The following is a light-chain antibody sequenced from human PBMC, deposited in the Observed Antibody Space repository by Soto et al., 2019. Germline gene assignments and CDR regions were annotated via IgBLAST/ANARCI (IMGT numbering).Light chain of an antibody. CDR3: SSYTSSSTLV. Sequence: QSALTQPASVSGSPGQSMTISCTGTSIDVGGYNYVSWYQQHPGKAPKLMIYDVSNRPSGVSNRFSGSKSGNMASLTISGLQAEDEADYYCSSYTSSSTLVFGGGTKLTVL. CDR1: SIDVGGYNY. J-gene: IGLJ2*01. CDR2: DVS. V-gene: IGLV2-14*01.